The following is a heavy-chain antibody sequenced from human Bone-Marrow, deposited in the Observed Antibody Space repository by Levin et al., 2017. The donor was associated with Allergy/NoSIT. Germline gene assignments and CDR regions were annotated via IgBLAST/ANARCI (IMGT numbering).Heavy chain of an antibody. CDR1: GFTFDSYE. CDR2: ISNTAFNI. V-gene: IGHV3-48*03. CDR3: ARMYYDFWTGYVMGYMDI. Sequence: GGSLRLSCAASGFTFDSYEMNWVRQAPGKGLEWVAYISNTAFNIYYADSVKGRFTVSRDNSKNYLYLQMNRVRAEDTAVYYCARMYYDFWTGYVMGYMDIWGKGTTVTVSS. D-gene: IGHD3-3*01. J-gene: IGHJ6*03.